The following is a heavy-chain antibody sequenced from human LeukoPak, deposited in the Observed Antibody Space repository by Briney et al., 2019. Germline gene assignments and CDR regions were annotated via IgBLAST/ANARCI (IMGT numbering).Heavy chain of an antibody. V-gene: IGHV1-46*01. CDR3: TRTLGMRSSTWSFGY. D-gene: IGHD6-13*01. CDR2: INPTSGGT. Sequence: ASVKVSCKSSGYTFTSYNIHWVRQAPGQGLEWMGIINPTSGGTTTAQKFQGRVTLTRDTSTNTVYLALNNLKSADTAVYYCTRTLGMRSSTWSFGYWGQGTLVAVSS. CDR1: GYTFTSYN. J-gene: IGHJ4*02.